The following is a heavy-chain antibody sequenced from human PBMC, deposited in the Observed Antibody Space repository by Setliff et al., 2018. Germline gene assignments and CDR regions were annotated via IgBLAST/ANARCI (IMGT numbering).Heavy chain of an antibody. J-gene: IGHJ4*02. CDR3: ATDSSDYDFWSGYSRPFGY. V-gene: IGHV4-39*01. Sequence: PSETLSLTCTVSGDSISSSSSYWGWIRQPPGKGLEWIGTIYYSGSTYYNPSLKGRVTISVDTSKNQFSLKLSSVTAADTAVYYCATDSSDYDFWSGYSRPFGYWGQGTLVTVSS. CDR1: GDSISSSSSY. D-gene: IGHD3-3*01. CDR2: IYYSGST.